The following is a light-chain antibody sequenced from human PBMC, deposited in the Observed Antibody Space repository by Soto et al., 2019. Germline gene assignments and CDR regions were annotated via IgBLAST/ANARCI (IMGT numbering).Light chain of an antibody. V-gene: IGKV1-9*01. CDR2: AAP. Sequence: IQVTQSPSSLSASLGDRVTITCRASQGISSYLAWYQQKPGNAPNLLIYAAPTLRSGVSSRFSGSASGTDFTFTISNLRPEDSETYYCHQSNSYPWTFGQGTKVDIK. J-gene: IGKJ1*01. CDR3: HQSNSYPWT. CDR1: QGISSY.